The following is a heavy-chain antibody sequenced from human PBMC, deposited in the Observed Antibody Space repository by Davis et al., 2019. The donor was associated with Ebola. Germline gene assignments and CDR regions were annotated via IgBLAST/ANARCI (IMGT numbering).Heavy chain of an antibody. V-gene: IGHV3-30*03. Sequence: GESLKISCAASGFIFSSYGMHWVRQAPGKGLEWVAVISSDGSNKYYVDSVKGRFTISRDNAKNSLYLQMNSLRDEDTAVYYCARATGMDVWGQGTTVTVSS. CDR3: ARATGMDV. CDR1: GFIFSSYG. CDR2: ISSDGSNK. J-gene: IGHJ6*02.